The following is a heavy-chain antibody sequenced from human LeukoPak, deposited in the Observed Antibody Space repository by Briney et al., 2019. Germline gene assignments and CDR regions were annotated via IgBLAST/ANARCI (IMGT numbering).Heavy chain of an antibody. D-gene: IGHD6-13*01. Sequence: GGSLRLSCAASGFTFSSYSMTWVRQAPGKRLEWVSAISGSGGSSYYADSVKGRFTISRDNSKNTLFLQMNSLRAEDTAVYYCAKEEGVYSSRPLDYWGHGTLVTVSS. V-gene: IGHV3-23*01. CDR2: ISGSGGSS. CDR3: AKEEGVYSSRPLDY. CDR1: GFTFSSYS. J-gene: IGHJ4*01.